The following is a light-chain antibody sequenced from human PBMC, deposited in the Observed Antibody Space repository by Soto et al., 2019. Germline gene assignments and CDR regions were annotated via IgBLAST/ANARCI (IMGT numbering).Light chain of an antibody. CDR1: GSNIGSHT. J-gene: IGLJ2*01. Sequence: QYVLTQPPSASGTPGQRVTISCSGSGSNIGSHTVNWYQQLPGTAPKLLIYGNNQRPSGVPDRFSGSKSGTSASLAISGLQSEDEADYYCTAWDDSLNGRVFGGGTKVTVL. V-gene: IGLV1-44*01. CDR2: GNN. CDR3: TAWDDSLNGRV.